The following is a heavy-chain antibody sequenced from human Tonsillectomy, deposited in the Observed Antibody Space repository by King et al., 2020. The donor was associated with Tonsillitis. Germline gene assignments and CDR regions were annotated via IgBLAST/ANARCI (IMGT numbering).Heavy chain of an antibody. CDR1: GYTFTGYY. Sequence: VQLVESGAEVKKPGASVKVSCKASGYTFTGYYMHWVRQAPGQGLEWMGWINPNSGGTNYAQKFQGRVTMTRDTSISTAYMELGRLRSDDTAVYYCARDLRVPGTRGYSFDYWGQGTLVTVSS. J-gene: IGHJ4*02. CDR3: ARDLRVPGTRGYSFDY. V-gene: IGHV1-2*02. CDR2: INPNSGGT. D-gene: IGHD5-18*01.